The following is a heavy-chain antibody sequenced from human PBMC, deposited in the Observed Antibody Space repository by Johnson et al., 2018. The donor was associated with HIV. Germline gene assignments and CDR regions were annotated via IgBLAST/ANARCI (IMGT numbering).Heavy chain of an antibody. J-gene: IGHJ3*02. CDR3: ARESLRRIAVSGPGDSAFDI. CDR1: GFTFSSYD. CDR2: IGTLGDT. D-gene: IGHD6-19*01. V-gene: IGHV3-13*01. Sequence: VQLVESGGGLVQPGGSLRLSCAASGFTFSSYDMHWVRQPTGKGLEWVSAIGTLGDTYYPDSVKGRFTISREDAKNSLYLQMNSLRAGDTAVYYCARESLRRIAVSGPGDSAFDIWGQGTMVTVSS.